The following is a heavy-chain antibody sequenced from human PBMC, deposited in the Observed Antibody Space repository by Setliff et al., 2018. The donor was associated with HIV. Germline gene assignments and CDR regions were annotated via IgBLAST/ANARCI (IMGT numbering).Heavy chain of an antibody. V-gene: IGHV1-18*01. Sequence: ASVKVSCKASGYTFTSHGISWVRQAPGQGLEWMGWISAYDGKTNYAQKLQGRVTMTTDTSSSTAYMELRSPRSDDTAVYYCARVDTTGAFDIWGQGTVVTVSS. CDR2: ISAYDGKT. CDR1: GYTFTSHG. D-gene: IGHD5-18*01. CDR3: ARVDTTGAFDI. J-gene: IGHJ3*02.